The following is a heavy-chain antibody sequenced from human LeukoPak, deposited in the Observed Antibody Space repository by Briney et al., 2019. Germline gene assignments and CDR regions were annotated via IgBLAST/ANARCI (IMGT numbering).Heavy chain of an antibody. D-gene: IGHD3-3*01. CDR1: GFTFSSYA. CDR2: IKQDESEK. V-gene: IGHV3-7*04. J-gene: IGHJ3*02. CDR3: ARVGFYALDI. Sequence: GGSLRLSCSASGFTFSSYALHWVRQAPGKGLEWVANIKQDESEKYYVDSVKGRFSISRDNAKNSLYLQMNSLRAEDTAEYYCARVGFYALDIWGQGTKVTVSS.